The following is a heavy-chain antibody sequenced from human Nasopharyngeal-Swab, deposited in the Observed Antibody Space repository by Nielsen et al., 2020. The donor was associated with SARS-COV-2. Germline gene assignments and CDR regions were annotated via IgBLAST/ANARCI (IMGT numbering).Heavy chain of an antibody. CDR3: AKDHCSSTSCHSRYFDY. D-gene: IGHD2-2*02. CDR2: ISYDGSNK. CDR1: GFTFSSYG. V-gene: IGHV3-30*18. J-gene: IGHJ4*02. Sequence: GGSLRLSCAASGFTFSSYGMHWVRQAPGKGLEWVAVISYDGSNKYYADSVKGRFTISRDNSKNTLYLQMNSLRAEDTAVYYCAKDHCSSTSCHSRYFDYWGRGTLVTVSS.